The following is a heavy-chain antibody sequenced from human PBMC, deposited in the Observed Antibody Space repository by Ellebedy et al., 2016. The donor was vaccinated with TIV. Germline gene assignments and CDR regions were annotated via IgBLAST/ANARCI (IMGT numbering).Heavy chain of an antibody. D-gene: IGHD4/OR15-4a*01. CDR3: ARVLRATSGMDV. CDR1: GYVFTAYY. J-gene: IGHJ6*02. Sequence: ASVKVSCKTSGYVFTAYYIHWVRQAPGQGLEWMGWINPDSGGTNLPQKLQGRVTMTRDTSVNTAYMELSRLQSDDTAVYYCARVLRATSGMDVWGQGTTVTVS. CDR2: INPDSGGT. V-gene: IGHV1-2*02.